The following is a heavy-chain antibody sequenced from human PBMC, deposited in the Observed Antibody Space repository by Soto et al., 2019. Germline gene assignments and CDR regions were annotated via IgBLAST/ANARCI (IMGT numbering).Heavy chain of an antibody. Sequence: GGSLRLSCAASGFTSSSYSMNWVRQAPGKGLEWVSSISSSSSYIYYADSVKGRFTISRDNAKNSLYLQMNSLRAEDTAVYYCARDLVTTLSVWGQGTLVTVSS. CDR1: GFTSSSYS. CDR3: ARDLVTTLSV. J-gene: IGHJ4*02. D-gene: IGHD4-17*01. V-gene: IGHV3-21*01. CDR2: ISSSSSYI.